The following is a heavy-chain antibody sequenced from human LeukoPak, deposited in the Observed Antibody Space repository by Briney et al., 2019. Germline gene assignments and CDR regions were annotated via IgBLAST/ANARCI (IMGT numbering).Heavy chain of an antibody. Sequence: ASVKVSCKASGYTFTGYYMHWVRQAPGQGLDWMGWINPNSGGTNYAQKFQGRVTMTRDTSISTAYMELSRLRSDDTAVYYCARGYYDSSGYYQNWFDPWGQGTLVTVSS. CDR3: ARGYYDSSGYYQNWFDP. V-gene: IGHV1-2*02. CDR2: INPNSGGT. J-gene: IGHJ5*02. D-gene: IGHD3-22*01. CDR1: GYTFTGYY.